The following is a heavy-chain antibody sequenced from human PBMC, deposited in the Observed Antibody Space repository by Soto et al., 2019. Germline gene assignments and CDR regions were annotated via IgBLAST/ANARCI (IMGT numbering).Heavy chain of an antibody. Sequence: PGGSQRLSCVASGFTFSTDSMNWVRQAPGKGLEWVANIKHDGSQKFYVDSVKGRFTISRDNAESSLHLQMNSLRAEDTAVYYCARDYTPFQNWAYYDALDFWGQGTMVTVSS. D-gene: IGHD7-27*01. CDR3: ARDYTPFQNWAYYDALDF. CDR1: GFTFSTDS. J-gene: IGHJ3*01. CDR2: IKHDGSQK. V-gene: IGHV3-7*01.